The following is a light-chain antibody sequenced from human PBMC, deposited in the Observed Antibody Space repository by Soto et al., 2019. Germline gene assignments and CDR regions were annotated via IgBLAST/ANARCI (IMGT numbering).Light chain of an antibody. J-gene: IGKJ1*01. CDR3: QQYYSSPWT. CDR1: QSVLYSSSNKNY. Sequence: DIVMTQSPDSLAVSLGERATFNCKSSQSVLYSSSNKNYLSWYQQKPGQAPKLLIYWASTRESGVPDRFSGSGSGTDFTLTISSLQAEDVAVYYCQQYYSSPWTFGQGTKVEIK. CDR2: WAS. V-gene: IGKV4-1*01.